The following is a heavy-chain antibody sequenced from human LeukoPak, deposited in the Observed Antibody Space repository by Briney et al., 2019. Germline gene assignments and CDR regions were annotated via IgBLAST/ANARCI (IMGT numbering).Heavy chain of an antibody. CDR3: AKGLNGNWFDP. J-gene: IGHJ5*02. CDR1: GFTFTTYG. CDR2: ISSDGSAK. Sequence: GGSLRLSCAASGFTFTTYGMHWVRQAPGKGLEWVATISSDGSAKNYADSVQGRFTISRDNSKNTLDLQMNSLRLDDTAVYYCAKGLNGNWFDPWGQGTLVIVSS. V-gene: IGHV3-30*18.